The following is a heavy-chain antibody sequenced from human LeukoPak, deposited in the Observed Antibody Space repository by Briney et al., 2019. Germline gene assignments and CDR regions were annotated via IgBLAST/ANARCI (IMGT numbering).Heavy chain of an antibody. D-gene: IGHD5-12*01. CDR2: IGSTSRDK. J-gene: IGHJ4*02. CDR1: GFTVSTST. CDR3: VSGDYRDY. Sequence: PGGSLRLSCAASGFTVSTSTMNWVRQTPGKGLEWVSSIGSTSRDKYFVGSVRGRFTISRDNAKISLYLEMNSLRADDTAVYYCVSGDYRDYWGQGTLVTVSS. V-gene: IGHV3-21*01.